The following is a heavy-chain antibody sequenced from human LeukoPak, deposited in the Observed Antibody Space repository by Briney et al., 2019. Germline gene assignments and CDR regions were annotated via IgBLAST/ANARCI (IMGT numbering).Heavy chain of an antibody. Sequence: GSLETLLSPSGFDLKCLLNAWFRQASGGGLGGVCLIRSKPSSYTTVYAASVKGRFTISRDDSKNTAYLQMNSLKAEDTAVYYCTRQDCSGGSCSYVDYWGQGTLVTVSS. CDR3: TRQDCSGGSCSYVDY. CDR1: GFDLKCLL. D-gene: IGHD2-15*01. CDR2: IRSKPSSYTT. V-gene: IGHV3-73*01. J-gene: IGHJ4*02.